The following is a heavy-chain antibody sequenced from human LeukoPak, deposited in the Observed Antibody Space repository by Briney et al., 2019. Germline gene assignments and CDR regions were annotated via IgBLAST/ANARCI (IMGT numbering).Heavy chain of an antibody. D-gene: IGHD1-1*01. CDR2: SSYSGST. V-gene: IGHV4-59*01. J-gene: IGHJ4*02. CDR1: GGSISSYY. Sequence: PSETLSLTCTVSGGSISSYYWSWIRQPPGKGLEWIGYSSYSGSTKYIPSLKSRVTISVDTSKNQFSLRLSSVTAADTAVYYCARVAEGYNFGDIYLDYWGQGALVTVSS. CDR3: ARVAEGYNFGDIYLDY.